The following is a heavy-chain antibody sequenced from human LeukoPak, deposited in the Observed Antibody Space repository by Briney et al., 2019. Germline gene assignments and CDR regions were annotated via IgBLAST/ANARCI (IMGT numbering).Heavy chain of an antibody. J-gene: IGHJ4*02. D-gene: IGHD3-10*01. CDR1: GGSITSSSYY. V-gene: IGHV4-39*01. CDR3: ARYYYGSGSYYHFDY. Sequence: PSETLSLTCAVSGGSITSSSYYWGWIRQPPGKGLEWIGSIYYSGSTYYNPSLKSRVTIFVDTSKNQFSLKLSSVTAADTAVYYCARYYYGSGSYYHFDYWGQGTLVTVSS. CDR2: IYYSGST.